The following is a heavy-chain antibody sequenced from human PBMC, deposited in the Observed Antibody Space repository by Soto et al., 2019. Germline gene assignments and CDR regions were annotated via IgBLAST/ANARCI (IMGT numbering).Heavy chain of an antibody. V-gene: IGHV1-69*13. CDR1: GGTFSSYA. Sequence: GASVKVSCKASGGTFSSYAISWVRQAPGQGLEWMGGIIPIFGTANYAQKFQGRVTITADESTSTAYMELSSLRSEDTAVYYCARGRYCGGDCYPYYFDYWGQGTLVTVSS. CDR2: IIPIFGTA. CDR3: ARGRYCGGDCYPYYFDY. D-gene: IGHD2-21*02. J-gene: IGHJ4*02.